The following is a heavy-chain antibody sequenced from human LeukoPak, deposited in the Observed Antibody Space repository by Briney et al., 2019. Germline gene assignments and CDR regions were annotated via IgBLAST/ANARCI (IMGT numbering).Heavy chain of an antibody. CDR3: AKSPRSSSSWVDWFDP. J-gene: IGHJ5*02. CDR1: GFTFSSYA. CDR2: ISGSGGST. D-gene: IGHD6-6*01. Sequence: GGSLRLSCAASGFTFSSYAMSWVRQAPGKGLEWVSAISGSGGSTYYADSVKGRFTISRDNSKNTLYLQMNSLRAEDTAVYYCAKSPRSSSSWVDWFDPWGQGTLVTVSS. V-gene: IGHV3-23*01.